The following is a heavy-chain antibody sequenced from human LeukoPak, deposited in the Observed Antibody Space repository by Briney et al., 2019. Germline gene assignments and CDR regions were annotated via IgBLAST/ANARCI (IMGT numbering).Heavy chain of an antibody. CDR2: FDPEDGET. CDR1: GYTLTELS. D-gene: IGHD5-18*01. CDR3: ATEYNVDTAMVGGYAFDI. J-gene: IGHJ3*02. V-gene: IGHV1-24*01. Sequence: ASVKVSCKVSGYTLTELSMHWVRQAPGKGLERMGGFDPEDGETIYAQKFQGRVTMTEDTSTDTAYMELSSLRSEDTAVYYCATEYNVDTAMVGGYAFDIWGQGTMVTVSS.